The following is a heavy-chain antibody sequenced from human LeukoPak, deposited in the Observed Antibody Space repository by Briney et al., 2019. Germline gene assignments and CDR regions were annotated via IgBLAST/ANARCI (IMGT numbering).Heavy chain of an antibody. J-gene: IGHJ4*02. CDR1: GGSISSSSYY. CDR3: ARYATMIVVVFDY. D-gene: IGHD3-22*01. CDR2: IYYSGST. Sequence: SETLSLTCTVSGGSISSSSYYWGWIRQPPGKGLEWIGSIYYSGSTYYNPSLKSRVTIPVDTSKNQFSLKLSSVTAADTAVYYCARYATMIVVVFDYWGQGTLVTVSS. V-gene: IGHV4-39*07.